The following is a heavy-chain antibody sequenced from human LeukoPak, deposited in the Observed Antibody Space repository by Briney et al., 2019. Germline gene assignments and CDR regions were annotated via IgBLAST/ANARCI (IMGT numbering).Heavy chain of an antibody. J-gene: IGHJ4*02. CDR3: ARDRDGYYFDY. V-gene: IGHV3-33*08. D-gene: IGHD5-24*01. CDR1: GFTFSSSS. Sequence: PGGSLRHSCAASGFTFSSSSRHWVRQAPGKRLEWVAVIWYDGSNKYYADSVKGRFTISRDNSKNTLYLQMNSLRAEDTAVYYCARDRDGYYFDYWGQGTLVTVSS. CDR2: IWYDGSNK.